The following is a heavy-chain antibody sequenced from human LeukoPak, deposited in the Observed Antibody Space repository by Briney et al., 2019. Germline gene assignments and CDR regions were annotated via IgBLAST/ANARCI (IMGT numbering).Heavy chain of an antibody. Sequence: SETLSLTCTVSGGSISSYYWSWIRQPPGKGLEWIGYIYYSGSTNYNPSLKSRVTISVDTSKNQFSLKLSSVTAADTAVYYCARDTKNCGGDCSDAFDIWGQGTMVTVSS. V-gene: IGHV4-59*01. CDR1: GGSISSYY. J-gene: IGHJ3*02. CDR2: IYYSGST. D-gene: IGHD2-21*02. CDR3: ARDTKNCGGDCSDAFDI.